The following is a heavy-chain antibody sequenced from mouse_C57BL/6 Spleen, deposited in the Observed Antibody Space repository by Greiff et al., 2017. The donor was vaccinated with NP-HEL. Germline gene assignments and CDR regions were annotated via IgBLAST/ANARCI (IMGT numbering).Heavy chain of an antibody. D-gene: IGHD1-2*01. Sequence: EVKLMESGPGLVKPSQSLSLTCSVTGYSITSGYYWNWIRQFPGNKLEWMGYISYDGSNNYNPSLKNRISITRDTSKNQFFLKLNSVTTEDTATYYCARSLLRSPLYCDYWGQGTTLTVSS. CDR2: ISYDGSN. J-gene: IGHJ2*01. CDR1: GYSITSGYY. CDR3: ARSLLRSPLYCDY. V-gene: IGHV3-6*01.